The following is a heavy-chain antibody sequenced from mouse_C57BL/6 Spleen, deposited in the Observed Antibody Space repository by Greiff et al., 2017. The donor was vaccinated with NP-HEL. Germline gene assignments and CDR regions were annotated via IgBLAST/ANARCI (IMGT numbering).Heavy chain of an antibody. D-gene: IGHD1-1*01. V-gene: IGHV1-52*01. CDR1: GYTFTSYW. J-gene: IGHJ4*01. CDR2: IDPSDSET. CDR3: ARWREYGSSHYYAMDY. Sequence: QVQLQQPGAELVRPGSSVKLSCKASGYTFTSYWMHWVKQRPIQGLEWIGNIDPSDSETHYNQKFKDKATLTVDKSSSTAYMQLSSLTSADSAVYYCARWREYGSSHYYAMDYWGQGTSVTVSS.